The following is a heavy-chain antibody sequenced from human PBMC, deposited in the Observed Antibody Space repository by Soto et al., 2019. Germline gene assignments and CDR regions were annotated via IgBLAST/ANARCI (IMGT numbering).Heavy chain of an antibody. D-gene: IGHD1-26*01. J-gene: IGHJ4*02. Sequence: SETLSLTCIVSGDSVTFGHYYWSWVRQPPGKGLEWIGYIYYSGSTYYNPSLKSRVTISVDTSKNQFSLKLSSVTAADTAVYYCARGGRSGSYAVDYWGRGTLVTSPQ. V-gene: IGHV4-30-4*08. CDR2: IYYSGST. CDR3: ARGGRSGSYAVDY. CDR1: GDSVTFGHYY.